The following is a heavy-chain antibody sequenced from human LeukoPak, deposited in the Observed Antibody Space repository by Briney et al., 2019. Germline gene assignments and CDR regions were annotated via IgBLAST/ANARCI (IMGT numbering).Heavy chain of an antibody. CDR3: AKDISPYLVAQDE. Sequence: GRSLRLSCAASGFTFDDYAMHWVRQAPGKGLEWVSGISWNSGSIGYADSVKGRFTISRDNAKISLYLQMNSLRAEDTASYYCAKDISPYLVAQDEWGQGTLVTVSS. CDR1: GFTFDDYA. D-gene: IGHD5-12*01. V-gene: IGHV3-9*01. J-gene: IGHJ4*02. CDR2: ISWNSGSI.